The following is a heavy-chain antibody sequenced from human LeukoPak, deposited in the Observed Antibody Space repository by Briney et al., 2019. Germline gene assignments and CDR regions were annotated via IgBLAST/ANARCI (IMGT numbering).Heavy chain of an antibody. Sequence: ASVKVSCKASGYTFTSYAMHWVRQAPGQRLEWMGWINAGNGNTKYSQKFQGRVTITRDTSASTACMELSSLRSEDTAVYYCASFVVRGVAYYGMDVWGQGTTVTVSS. CDR1: GYTFTSYA. CDR3: ASFVVRGVAYYGMDV. J-gene: IGHJ6*02. CDR2: INAGNGNT. D-gene: IGHD3-10*01. V-gene: IGHV1-3*01.